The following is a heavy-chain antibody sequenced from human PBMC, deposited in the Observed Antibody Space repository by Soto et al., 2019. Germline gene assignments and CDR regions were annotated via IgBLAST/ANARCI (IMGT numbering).Heavy chain of an antibody. V-gene: IGHV3-7*01. Sequence: PGGSLRHSFTASGFPFSGYWMSGVRQAPGKGLEWVANINKDGGEKYYVDSVKGRFTISRDNAKNSLYLQMNSLRAGDTAVYYCASGQYSDYVNFDYWGQGTLVTVSS. CDR1: GFPFSGYW. CDR3: ASGQYSDYVNFDY. CDR2: INKDGGEK. D-gene: IGHD4-17*01. J-gene: IGHJ4*02.